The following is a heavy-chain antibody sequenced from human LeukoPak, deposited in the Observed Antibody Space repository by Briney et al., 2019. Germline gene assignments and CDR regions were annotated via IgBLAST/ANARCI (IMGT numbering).Heavy chain of an antibody. CDR2: ISAYNGNT. V-gene: IGHV1-18*01. CDR3: ASLVWPEYYFDY. CDR1: GYTFTSYG. J-gene: IGHJ4*02. D-gene: IGHD3-16*01. Sequence: GASVKVSCKASGYTFTSYGISWVRQAPGQGLEGMGWISAYNGNTNYAQKLQGRVTMTTDTSTSTAYMELRSLRSDDTAVYYCASLVWPEYYFDYWGQGTLVTVSS.